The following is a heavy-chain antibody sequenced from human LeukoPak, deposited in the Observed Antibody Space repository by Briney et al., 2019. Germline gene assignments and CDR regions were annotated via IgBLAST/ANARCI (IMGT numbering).Heavy chain of an antibody. CDR1: GFTFSIFW. Sequence: GGSLRLSCAASGFTFSIFWMTWVRQAPGKGLEWVANIAQDGSQTYYVDSVKGRFTISRDNAKNSLHLHMNSLRAEDTAVYYCARGTYSFDYWGQGILVTVSS. J-gene: IGHJ4*02. V-gene: IGHV3-7*01. CDR2: IAQDGSQT. CDR3: ARGTYSFDY.